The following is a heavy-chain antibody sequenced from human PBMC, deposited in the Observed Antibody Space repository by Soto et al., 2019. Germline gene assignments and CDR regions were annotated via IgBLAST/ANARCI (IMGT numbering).Heavy chain of an antibody. Sequence: SDTLSLTCTVSGGSISNKYWSWIRQPAGKGLEWIGRMSSSGVTNYSPSLKSRVTMSVDMSKNQFSLKLSSVTATDAAVYYCARALDSSGWYGDDAFDIWGQGTMVTVSS. D-gene: IGHD6-19*01. V-gene: IGHV4-4*07. J-gene: IGHJ3*02. CDR1: GGSISNKY. CDR3: ARALDSSGWYGDDAFDI. CDR2: MSSSGVT.